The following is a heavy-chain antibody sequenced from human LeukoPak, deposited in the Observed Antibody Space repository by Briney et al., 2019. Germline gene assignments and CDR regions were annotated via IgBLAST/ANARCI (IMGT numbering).Heavy chain of an antibody. CDR2: ISYDGSNK. J-gene: IGHJ4*02. V-gene: IGHV3-30*18. CDR3: AKDRRYYDSSGYPDY. Sequence: GRSLRLSCAASGFTFSSYGMHWVRQAPGKGLEWVAVISYDGSNKYYADSVKGRFTISRDNSKNTLYLQMNSLRAEDTAVYYCAKDRRYYDSSGYPDYWGQETLVTVSS. CDR1: GFTFSSYG. D-gene: IGHD3-22*01.